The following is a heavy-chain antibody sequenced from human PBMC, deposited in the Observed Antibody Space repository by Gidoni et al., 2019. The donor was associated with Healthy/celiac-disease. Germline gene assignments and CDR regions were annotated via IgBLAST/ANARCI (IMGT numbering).Heavy chain of an antibody. V-gene: IGHV1-69*01. D-gene: IGHD3-22*01. J-gene: IGHJ4*02. Sequence: QVQLVQSGAEVKKPGSSVTVSCKASGGPFSSYAISWVRQAPGQGLEWMGGIIPIFGTANYAQKFQGRVTITADESTSTAYMELSSLRSEDTAVYYCARDLSSGYYQIFDYWGQGTLVTVSS. CDR1: GGPFSSYA. CDR3: ARDLSSGYYQIFDY. CDR2: IIPIFGTA.